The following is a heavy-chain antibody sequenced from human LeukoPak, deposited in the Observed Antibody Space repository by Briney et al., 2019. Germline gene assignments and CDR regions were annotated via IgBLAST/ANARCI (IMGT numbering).Heavy chain of an antibody. CDR1: GFTFCGSA. V-gene: IGHV3-73*01. D-gene: IGHD2-15*01. CDR3: TRLFSPGGILEWLSN. J-gene: IGHJ4*02. CDR2: IGSKANSYAT. Sequence: PGGSLRLSCAASGFTFCGSAMHWVRQASGKGLEWVGRIGSKANSYATAYAASVKGRFTISRDDSKNTAYLQMNSLKTEDTAVYYCTRLFSPGGILEWLSNWGQGTLVTVSS.